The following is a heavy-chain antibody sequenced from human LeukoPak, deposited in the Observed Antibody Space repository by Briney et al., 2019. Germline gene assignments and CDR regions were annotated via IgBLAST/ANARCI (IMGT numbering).Heavy chain of an antibody. D-gene: IGHD3-9*01. CDR3: ARDHHKLRYFDWLPGAPYYFDY. V-gene: IGHV3-30*04. Sequence: GRSLRLSCAASGFTFSSYAMHWVRQAPGKGLEWVAVISYDGSNKYYADSVKGRFTISRDNSKNTLYLQMNSLRAEDTAVHYCARDHHKLRYFDWLPGAPYYFDYWGQGTLVTVSS. J-gene: IGHJ4*02. CDR1: GFTFSSYA. CDR2: ISYDGSNK.